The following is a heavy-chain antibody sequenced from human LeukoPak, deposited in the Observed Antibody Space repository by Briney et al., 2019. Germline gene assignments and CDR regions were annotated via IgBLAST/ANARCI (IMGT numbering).Heavy chain of an antibody. CDR3: ARHPSGFGELFGWFDP. J-gene: IGHJ5*02. D-gene: IGHD3-10*01. V-gene: IGHV5-51*01. CDR2: IYPGDSDT. CDR1: GYSFISYW. Sequence: GESLKISCKGSGYSFISYWIGWVRQMPGKGLEWMGIIYPGDSDTRYSPSFQGQVTISADKSISTAYLQWSSLNASDTAMYYCARHPSGFGELFGWFDPWGQGTLVTVSS.